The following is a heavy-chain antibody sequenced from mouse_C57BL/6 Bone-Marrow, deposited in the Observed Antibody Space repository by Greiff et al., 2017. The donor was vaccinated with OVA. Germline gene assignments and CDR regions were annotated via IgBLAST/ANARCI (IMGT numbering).Heavy chain of an antibody. V-gene: IGHV1-31*01. CDR3: ARGITTVVEDGYYFDY. Sequence: EVQLQESGPELVKPGASVKISCKASGYSFTGYYMHWVKQSHGNILDWIGYIYPYNGVSSYNQKFKGKATLTVDKSSSTAYMELRSLTSEDSAVYYCARGITTVVEDGYYFDYWGQGTTLTVSS. D-gene: IGHD1-1*01. CDR2: IYPYNGVS. J-gene: IGHJ2*01. CDR1: GYSFTGYY.